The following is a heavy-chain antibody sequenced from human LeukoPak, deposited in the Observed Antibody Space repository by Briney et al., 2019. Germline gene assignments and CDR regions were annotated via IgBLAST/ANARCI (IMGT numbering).Heavy chain of an antibody. V-gene: IGHV1-8*02. D-gene: IGHD4-23*01. CDR2: MNPNSGNT. CDR1: GYTFTGYY. J-gene: IGHJ4*02. Sequence: GASVKVSCKASGYTFTGYYMHWVRQATGQGLEWMGWMNPNSGNTGYAQKFQGRVTMTRNISVSTAYMELSSLRSEDTAIYYCARDEGGNSGDYWGQGTLVTVSS. CDR3: ARDEGGNSGDY.